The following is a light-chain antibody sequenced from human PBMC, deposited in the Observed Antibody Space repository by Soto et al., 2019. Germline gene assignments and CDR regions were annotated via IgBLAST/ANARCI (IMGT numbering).Light chain of an antibody. CDR2: RNN. CDR1: SSNIGSHP. J-gene: IGLJ1*01. CDR3: AAWDGSLNGYV. V-gene: IGLV1-44*01. Sequence: QSVLTQPPSTSGTPGQTVAISCSGSSSNIGSHPVNWYQQFPGTAPKLLIYRNNQRPSGVPDRLSGSKSGTSASLAISGLQSDDEAEYYCAAWDGSLNGYVFGTGTKPTVL.